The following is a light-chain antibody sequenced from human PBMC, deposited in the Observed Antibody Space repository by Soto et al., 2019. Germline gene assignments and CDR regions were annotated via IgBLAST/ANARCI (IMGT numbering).Light chain of an antibody. CDR1: QDVRNY. CDR3: LQDYSWPWT. Sequence: AIQMTQSPSSLSASVGDRLTITCRASQDVRNYVGWYQQKPGKAPKFLIYGAFSLETGIPSRFSGSGYGTEFTLTINSLLPEDFATYFWLQDYSWPWTFGQGTKVEV. V-gene: IGKV1-6*01. J-gene: IGKJ1*01. CDR2: GAF.